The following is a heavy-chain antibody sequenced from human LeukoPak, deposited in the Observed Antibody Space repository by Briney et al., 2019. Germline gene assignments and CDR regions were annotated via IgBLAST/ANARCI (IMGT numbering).Heavy chain of an antibody. CDR3: ARSEYSSSSGHFDY. CDR1: GGSISSYY. V-gene: IGHV4-59*08. J-gene: IGHJ4*02. Sequence: PSETLSLTCTVSGGSISSYYWSWIRQPPGQGLAWIGYIYFSGSTDYNPSLKSRVTISVDTSKNQFSLKLSSVTAADTAVYYCARSEYSSSSGHFDYWGQGTLVTVSS. D-gene: IGHD6-6*01. CDR2: IYFSGST.